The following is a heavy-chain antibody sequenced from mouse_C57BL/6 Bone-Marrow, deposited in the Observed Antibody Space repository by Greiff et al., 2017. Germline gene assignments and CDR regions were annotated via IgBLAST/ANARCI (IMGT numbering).Heavy chain of an antibody. CDR3: ARGGSDYSFFYAMDY. J-gene: IGHJ4*01. CDR1: GYTFTSYW. D-gene: IGHD2-12*01. Sequence: QVQLQQPGAELVKPGASVKLSCKASGYTFTSYWMHWVKQRPGQGLEWIGMIHPNSGSTNYNEKFKSKATLTVDKSSSTAYMQLSSLTSEDSAVYYCARGGSDYSFFYAMDYWGQGTSVTVSS. V-gene: IGHV1-64*01. CDR2: IHPNSGST.